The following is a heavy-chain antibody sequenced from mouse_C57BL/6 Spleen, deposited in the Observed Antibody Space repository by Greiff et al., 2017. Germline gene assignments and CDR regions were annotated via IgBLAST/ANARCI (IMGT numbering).Heavy chain of an antibody. CDR2: IDPSDSET. J-gene: IGHJ2*01. V-gene: IGHV1-52*01. CDR1: GYTFTSYW. D-gene: IGHD1-1*01. CDR3: ARGGLLRYFDY. Sequence: QVHVKQPGAELVRPGSSVKLSCKASGYTFTSYWMHWVKQRPIQGLEWIGNIDPSDSETHYNQKFKDKATLTVDKSSSTAYMQLSSLTSEDSAVYYCARGGLLRYFDYWGQGTTLTVSS.